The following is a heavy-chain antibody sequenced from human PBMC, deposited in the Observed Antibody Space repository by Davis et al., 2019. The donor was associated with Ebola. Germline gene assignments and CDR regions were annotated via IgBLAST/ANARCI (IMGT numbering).Heavy chain of an antibody. V-gene: IGHV1-3*01. J-gene: IGHJ5*02. CDR1: AYTSISYT. CDR3: ARDKGAQRRGQRIDPNNNWFDP. Sequence: ASAKVTCKASAYTSISYTPHWVRHAPGQRLEWMGWINAGNGNTKYSQKFQCRVTITRDTSASKAYKELSSLRSDDTAVYYCARDKGAQRRGQRIDPNNNWFDPWGQGTLVTVSS. CDR2: INAGNGNT. D-gene: IGHD5-24*01.